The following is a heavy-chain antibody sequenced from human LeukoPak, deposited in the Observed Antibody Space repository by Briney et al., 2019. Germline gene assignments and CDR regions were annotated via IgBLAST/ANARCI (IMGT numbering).Heavy chain of an antibody. CDR1: GYTFTGYY. Sequence: ASVKVSCKAFGYTFTGYYMHWVRQAPGQGLEWMGRINPNSGGTNYAQKFQGRVTMTRDTSISTAYMELSRLRSDDTAVYYCASLAFDYYDSSGYELWGQGTLVTVSS. CDR2: INPNSGGT. CDR3: ASLAFDYYDSSGYEL. V-gene: IGHV1-2*06. J-gene: IGHJ4*02. D-gene: IGHD3-22*01.